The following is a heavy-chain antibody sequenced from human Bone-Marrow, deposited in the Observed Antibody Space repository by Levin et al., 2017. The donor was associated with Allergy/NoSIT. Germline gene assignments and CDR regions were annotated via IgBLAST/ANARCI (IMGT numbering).Heavy chain of an antibody. CDR1: GFTFSSYG. J-gene: IGHJ4*02. V-gene: IGHV3-33*01. CDR3: ARSGDRSTRGCFDY. D-gene: IGHD3-10*01. Sequence: PGESLKISCAASGFTFSSYGMHWVRQAPGKGLEWVAVIWYDGSNKYYADSVKGRFTISRDNSKNTLYLQMNSLRAEDTAVYYCARSGDRSTRGCFDYWGQGTLVTVSS. CDR2: IWYDGSNK.